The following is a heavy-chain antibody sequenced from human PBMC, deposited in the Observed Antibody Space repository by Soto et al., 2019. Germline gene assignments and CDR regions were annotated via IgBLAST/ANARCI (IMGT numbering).Heavy chain of an antibody. CDR1: GGSISSGGYY. Sequence: SETLSLTCTVSGGSISSGGYYWSWIRQHPGKGLEWIGYIYYSGSTYYNPSLKSRVTISVDTSKNQFSLKLSSVTAADTAVYYCARVARSGPYYYGMDVWGQGTTVTVSS. CDR3: ARVARSGPYYYGMDV. J-gene: IGHJ6*02. V-gene: IGHV4-31*03. D-gene: IGHD3-3*01. CDR2: IYYSGST.